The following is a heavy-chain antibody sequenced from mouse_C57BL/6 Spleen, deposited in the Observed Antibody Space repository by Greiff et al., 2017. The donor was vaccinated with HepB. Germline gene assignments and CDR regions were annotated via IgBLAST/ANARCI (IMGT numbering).Heavy chain of an antibody. CDR2: IDPENGDT. J-gene: IGHJ2*01. CDR3: TLTGHFDY. V-gene: IGHV14-4*01. D-gene: IGHD4-1*01. CDR1: GFNIKDDY. Sequence: EVKLVESGAELVRPGASVKLSCTASGFNIKDDYMHWVKQRPEQGLEWIGWIDPENGDTEYASKFQGKATITADTSSNTAYLQLSSLTSEDTAVYYCTLTGHFDYWGQGTTLTVSS.